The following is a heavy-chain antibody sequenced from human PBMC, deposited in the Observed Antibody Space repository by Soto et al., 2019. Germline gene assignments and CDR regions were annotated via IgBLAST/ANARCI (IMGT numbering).Heavy chain of an antibody. D-gene: IGHD1-26*01. CDR2: MSYDGSNE. CDR3: AKDGSHNFDY. V-gene: IGHV3-30*18. J-gene: IGHJ4*02. Sequence: QVQLVESGGGVVQPGRSLRLSCAASGFTFSHYAMHWVRQAPGKGLEWVALMSYDGSNEYYADSVKGRFTTARDNSKNTLYLQMNSPRAEDTAVYYCAKDGSHNFDYWGQGTLVTVSS. CDR1: GFTFSHYA.